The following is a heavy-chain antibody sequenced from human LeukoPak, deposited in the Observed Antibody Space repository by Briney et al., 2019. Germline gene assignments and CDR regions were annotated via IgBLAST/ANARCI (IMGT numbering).Heavy chain of an antibody. D-gene: IGHD3-16*01. CDR1: GVSISSYY. Sequence: SETLSLTCTVSGVSISSYYWSWIRQPPGKGLEWIGYIYYSGSTNYNPSLKSRVTISVDTSKNQFSLKLSSVTAADTAVYYCARSSGGTYFDYWGQGTLVTVSS. J-gene: IGHJ4*02. V-gene: IGHV4-59*08. CDR2: IYYSGST. CDR3: ARSSGGTYFDY.